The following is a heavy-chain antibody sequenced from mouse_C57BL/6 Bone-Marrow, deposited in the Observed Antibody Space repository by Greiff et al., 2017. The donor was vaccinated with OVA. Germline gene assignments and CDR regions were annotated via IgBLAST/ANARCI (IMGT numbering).Heavy chain of an antibody. CDR3: TTGYYGSSHYWYFDV. Sequence: EVQLQQSGAELVRPGASVKLSCTASGFNIKDDYMHWVKQRPEQGLEWIGWIDPENGDTEYASKFQGKATITADTSSNTAYLQLSSLTSEDTAVYYCTTGYYGSSHYWYFDVWGTGTTVTVSS. D-gene: IGHD1-1*01. J-gene: IGHJ1*03. CDR1: GFNIKDDY. CDR2: IDPENGDT. V-gene: IGHV14-4*01.